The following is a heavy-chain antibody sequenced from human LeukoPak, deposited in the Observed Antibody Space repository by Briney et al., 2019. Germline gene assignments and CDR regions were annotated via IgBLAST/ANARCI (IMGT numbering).Heavy chain of an antibody. CDR2: ISYDGSNK. CDR3: ARGAARMVEMGTMISFEY. J-gene: IGHJ4*02. CDR1: GFTFSSYA. V-gene: IGHV3-30*04. Sequence: GRFLRLSCAASGFTFSSYAVHWVRQAPGKGLEWVAVISYDGSNKKYADSVKGRFTISRVNSQKTLYLQMNSLRAEDAAVYYCARGAARMVEMGTMISFEYWGQGTLVTVSS. D-gene: IGHD5-24*01.